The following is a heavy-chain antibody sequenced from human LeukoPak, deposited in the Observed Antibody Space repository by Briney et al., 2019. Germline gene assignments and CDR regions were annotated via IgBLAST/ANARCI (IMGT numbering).Heavy chain of an antibody. J-gene: IGHJ4*02. V-gene: IGHV3-66*01. Sequence: GGSLRLSCAVSGFSVTTNYMSWVRQAPGKGLEWVSVISSGGDTFYADSVNGRFTISRDESKKKIYLQMNTVRADDTAVYYCARDVPAAGHDYWGQGTLVTVSS. D-gene: IGHD6-13*01. CDR1: GFSVTTNY. CDR2: ISSGGDT. CDR3: ARDVPAAGHDY.